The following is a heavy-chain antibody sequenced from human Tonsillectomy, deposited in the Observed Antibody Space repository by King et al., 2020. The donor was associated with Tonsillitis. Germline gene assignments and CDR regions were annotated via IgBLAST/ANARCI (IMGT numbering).Heavy chain of an antibody. Sequence: EVQLVESGGSVVRPGGSLRLSCAASGFTFDDYGMSWVRQVPVKGLEWVSGINWNGDTTDYADSVKDRFTISRDNAKNSLYLQMNSLRVEDTALYHCAKDTGAGYSSGLDYWGQGTLVTVSS. D-gene: IGHD6-19*01. V-gene: IGHV3-20*01. J-gene: IGHJ4*02. CDR2: INWNGDTT. CDR1: GFTFDDYG. CDR3: AKDTGAGYSSGLDY.